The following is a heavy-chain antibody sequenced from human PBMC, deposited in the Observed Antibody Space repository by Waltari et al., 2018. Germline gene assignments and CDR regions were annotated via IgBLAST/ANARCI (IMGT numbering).Heavy chain of an antibody. D-gene: IGHD3-3*01. CDR3: ARDGAYYDFWSGYSPFYFDY. CDR2: IIPSLGIA. V-gene: IGHV1-69*08. CDR1: GGTFSSYT. Sequence: QVQLVQSGAEVKKPGSSVKVSCKASGGTFSSYTISWVRQAPGQGLGWMGRIIPSLGIANYAQKFQGRVTITADKSTSTAYMELSSLRSEDTAVYYCARDGAYYDFWSGYSPFYFDYWGQGTLVTVSS. J-gene: IGHJ4*02.